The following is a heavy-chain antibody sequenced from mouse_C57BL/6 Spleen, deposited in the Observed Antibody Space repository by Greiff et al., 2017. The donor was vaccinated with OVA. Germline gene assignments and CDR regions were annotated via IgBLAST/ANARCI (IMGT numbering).Heavy chain of an antibody. D-gene: IGHD2-3*01. CDR3: ARGWLLRAMDY. J-gene: IGHJ4*01. CDR1: GYTFTSYW. Sequence: QVQLQQPGAELVMPGASVKLSCKASGYTFTSYWMHWVKQRPGQGLAWIGEIDPSASYTNYNQKFKGKSTLTVDKSSSTAYMQLSSLTSEDSAVYYCARGWLLRAMDYWGQGTSVTVSS. CDR2: IDPSASYT. V-gene: IGHV1-69*01.